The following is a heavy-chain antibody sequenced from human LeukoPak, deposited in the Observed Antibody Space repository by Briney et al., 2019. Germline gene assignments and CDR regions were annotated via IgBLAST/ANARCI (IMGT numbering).Heavy chain of an antibody. J-gene: IGHJ4*02. CDR3: ARALGWASSGPIDY. V-gene: IGHV3-64*01. Sequence: QPGGSLRLSCKASGFTFNNYALHWVRQAPGKGLEYVSAISTDGGSTYHGNSVGGRFTISRDNSKNTLYLQMGSLRVEDMAVYYCARALGWASSGPIDYWGQGTLVSVSS. CDR1: GFTFNNYA. D-gene: IGHD3-22*01. CDR2: ISTDGGST.